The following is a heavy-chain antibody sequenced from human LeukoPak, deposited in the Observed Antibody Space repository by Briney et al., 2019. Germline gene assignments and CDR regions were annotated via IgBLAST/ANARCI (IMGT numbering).Heavy chain of an antibody. Sequence: SVKVSCKASGATFHTYAVNWVRQAPGQGLEWMGGIIPIFGTPKYVQKFQGRVTITTDESTSTAYMELSSLRSEDTAVYYCARDRSSGSGTFDYWGQGTLVTVSS. V-gene: IGHV1-69*05. J-gene: IGHJ4*02. CDR2: IIPIFGTP. D-gene: IGHD6-19*01. CDR1: GATFHTYA. CDR3: ARDRSSGSGTFDY.